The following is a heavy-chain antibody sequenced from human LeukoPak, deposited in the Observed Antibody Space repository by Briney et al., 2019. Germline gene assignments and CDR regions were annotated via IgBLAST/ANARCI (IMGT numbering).Heavy chain of an antibody. CDR1: GGSFSGYY. J-gene: IGHJ4*02. Sequence: SETLSLTCAVYGGSFSGYYWSWIRQPPGKGLEWIGEINHSGSTNYNPSLKSRVTISVDTSKNQSSLKLSSVTAADTAVYYCARRAARHPHDYWGQGNMVTVSS. V-gene: IGHV4-34*01. CDR2: INHSGST. CDR3: ARRAARHPHDY. D-gene: IGHD6-6*01.